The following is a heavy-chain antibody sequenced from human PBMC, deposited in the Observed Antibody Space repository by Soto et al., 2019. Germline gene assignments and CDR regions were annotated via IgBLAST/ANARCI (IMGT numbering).Heavy chain of an antibody. CDR2: IHHNGSA. J-gene: IGHJ4*01. CDR1: GDSLSSAKW. D-gene: IGHD2-2*01. Sequence: PSETLSLTCVVSGDSLSSAKWWSWVRQPPGKGLEWIGGIHHNGSANYSPSLKTRVTMSMDKSSNHFSLQLTSVTAADTALYYCASYAAVPKTYFFDYWGHGILVTVSS. CDR3: ASYAAVPKTYFFDY. V-gene: IGHV4-4*02.